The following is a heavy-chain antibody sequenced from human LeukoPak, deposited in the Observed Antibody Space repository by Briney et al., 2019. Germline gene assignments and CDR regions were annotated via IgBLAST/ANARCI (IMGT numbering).Heavy chain of an antibody. J-gene: IGHJ6*03. CDR2: INHSGTT. CDR1: GGSFTSYY. V-gene: IGHV4-34*01. Sequence: SETLSLTCAVYGGSFTSYYWTWIRQPPGRGLEWIGDINHSGTTNYNPSLKSRVTISVDTSKNQFSLRLRSVTAADTAVYHCAGLQGHNYYCMDVWDTGTTVTVSS. CDR3: AGLQGHNYYCMDV.